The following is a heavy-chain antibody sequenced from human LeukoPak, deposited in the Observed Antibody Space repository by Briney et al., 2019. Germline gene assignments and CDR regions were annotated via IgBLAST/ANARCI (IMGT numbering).Heavy chain of an antibody. V-gene: IGHV4-34*01. J-gene: IGHJ6*02. CDR2: INHSGST. CDR1: GGSFSGYY. CDR3: ARVNGPNYYGSGSYYNFRYDYYGMDV. D-gene: IGHD3-10*01. Sequence: SETLSLTCAVYGGSFSGYYWSWTRQPPGKGLEWIWEINHSGSTNYNPALKSRVTISVDTSKNQFSLTLSSVTAADTAVYYCARVNGPNYYGSGSYYNFRYDYYGMDVWGQGTTVTVSS.